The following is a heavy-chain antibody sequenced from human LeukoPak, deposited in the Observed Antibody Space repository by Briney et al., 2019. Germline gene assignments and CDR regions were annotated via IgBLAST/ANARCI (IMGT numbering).Heavy chain of an antibody. CDR3: AKDRLRGYSYGYVDY. V-gene: IGHV3-33*06. D-gene: IGHD5-18*01. CDR2: IWYDGANQ. J-gene: IGHJ4*02. Sequence: GGSLRLSCAASGFTFSSYAMHWVRQAPGKGLEWAAVIWYDGANQYYTDSVKGRFTISRDNSKNTLYLQMNSLRAEDTAVYYCAKDRLRGYSYGYVDYWGQGTLVTVSS. CDR1: GFTFSSYA.